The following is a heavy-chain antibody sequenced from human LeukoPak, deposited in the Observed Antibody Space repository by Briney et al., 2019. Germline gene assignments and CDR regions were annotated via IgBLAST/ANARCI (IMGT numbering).Heavy chain of an antibody. Sequence: GGSLRLSCAASGFTFSIAWMTWVRQVPGKGLEWVGRIKSKRDGGSMDYAAPVKGGFTISRDDSKDMLYLQMNSLKIEDAAVYYCTTVGSAWNFDYWGQGTLVTVSS. V-gene: IGHV3-15*01. J-gene: IGHJ4*02. CDR3: TTVGSAWNFDY. D-gene: IGHD6-25*01. CDR1: GFTFSIAW. CDR2: IKSKRDGGSM.